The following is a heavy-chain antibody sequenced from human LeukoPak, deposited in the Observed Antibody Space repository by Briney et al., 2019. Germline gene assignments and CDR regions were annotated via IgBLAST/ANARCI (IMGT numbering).Heavy chain of an antibody. D-gene: IGHD3-22*01. J-gene: IGHJ4*02. V-gene: IGHV3-20*04. Sequence: GGSLRLSCAASGFTFDDYGMSWVPHAPGKGLEWVSGINWNGGSTGYADSVKGRFTISRDNAKNSLYLQMNSLRAEDTALYYCARGLYYYDSSGYYYLGYWGQGTLVTVSS. CDR2: INWNGGST. CDR1: GFTFDDYG. CDR3: ARGLYYYDSSGYYYLGY.